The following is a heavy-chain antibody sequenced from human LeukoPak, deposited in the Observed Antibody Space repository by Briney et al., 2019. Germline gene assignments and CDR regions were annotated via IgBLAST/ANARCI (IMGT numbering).Heavy chain of an antibody. V-gene: IGHV3-23*01. CDR1: GFTFSSYA. CDR2: ISGSGGST. J-gene: IGHJ4*02. D-gene: IGHD6-6*01. CDR3: AKMRAASYYFDY. Sequence: GGSLRLSCAASGFTFSSYAMSWVRQAPGKGLEWVSAISGSGGSTYYADSVKGRFTISRDNSKNALYLQMNSLRAEDTAVYYCAKMRAASYYFDYWGQGTLVTVSS.